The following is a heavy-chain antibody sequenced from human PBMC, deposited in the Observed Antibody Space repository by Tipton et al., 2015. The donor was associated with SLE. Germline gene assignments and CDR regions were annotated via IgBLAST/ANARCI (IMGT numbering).Heavy chain of an antibody. Sequence: TLSLTCALYGGSFSGYYWSWIRQPPGKGLEWIGEINHSGSTNYNPSLKSRVTISVDTSKNQFSLKLSSVTAADTAVYYCARAISYTMDVWGQGTTVTVSS. D-gene: IGHD2-2*02. V-gene: IGHV4-34*01. J-gene: IGHJ6*02. CDR1: GGSFSGYY. CDR3: ARAISYTMDV. CDR2: INHSGST.